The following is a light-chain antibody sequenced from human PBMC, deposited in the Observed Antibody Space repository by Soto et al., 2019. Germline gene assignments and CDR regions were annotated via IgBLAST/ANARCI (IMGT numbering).Light chain of an antibody. J-gene: IGKJ1*01. CDR3: QEYTADPRT. CDR1: QSTSTW. Sequence: DIQMTQSPSTLSTSVGDRVTITFRASQSTSTWLAWYQQKPGKAPKLLIYKASTLESGVPSRFSGSGSGTDFTLTISSLQADDFATYYCQEYTADPRTFGQGTKV. V-gene: IGKV1-5*03. CDR2: KAS.